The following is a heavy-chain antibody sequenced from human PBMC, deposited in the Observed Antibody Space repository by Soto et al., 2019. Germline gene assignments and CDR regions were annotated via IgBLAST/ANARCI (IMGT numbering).Heavy chain of an antibody. J-gene: IGHJ4*02. D-gene: IGHD6-13*01. V-gene: IGHV3-30*18. Sequence: QVQLVESGGGVVQPGRSLRLSCAASGFTFSSYGMHWVRQAPGKGLEWVAVISYDGSNKYYADSVKGRFTISRDNSKNTLYMHMNSLRAEDTAVYYCAKDSGSWYYFDYWGQGTLVTVSS. CDR2: ISYDGSNK. CDR1: GFTFSSYG. CDR3: AKDSGSWYYFDY.